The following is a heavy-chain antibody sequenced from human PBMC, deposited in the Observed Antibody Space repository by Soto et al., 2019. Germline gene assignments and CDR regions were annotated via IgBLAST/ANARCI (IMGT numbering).Heavy chain of an antibody. CDR2: INSDGTKT. CDR1: GFTFNTYW. CDR3: ATVATNSYNWLDP. Sequence: EVQLVESGGTLVQPGGSLRLSCAASGFTFNTYWMHWVRQAPGKGLVWVSRINSDGTKTTYADSVKGRFTISRDNAKNTVYPEMNGLRAEDTAVYYCATVATNSYNWLDPWGQGTLVTVSS. D-gene: IGHD5-12*01. V-gene: IGHV3-74*01. J-gene: IGHJ5*02.